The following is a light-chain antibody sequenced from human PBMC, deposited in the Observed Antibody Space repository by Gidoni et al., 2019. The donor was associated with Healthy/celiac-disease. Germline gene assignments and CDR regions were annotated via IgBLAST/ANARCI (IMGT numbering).Light chain of an antibody. V-gene: IGKV3-20*01. Sequence: DIVLTTSPGTLSLSPGERATLSCRASQSVSSSYLAWYQQKPGQAPRLLIYGASRRATGIPDRFSGSGSGTDFTLTISRLEPEDFAVYYCQQYGSSPWTFGQGTKVEIK. CDR1: QSVSSSY. CDR3: QQYGSSPWT. J-gene: IGKJ1*01. CDR2: GAS.